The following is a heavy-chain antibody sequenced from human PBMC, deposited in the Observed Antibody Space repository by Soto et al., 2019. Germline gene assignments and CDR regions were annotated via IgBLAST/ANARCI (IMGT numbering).Heavy chain of an antibody. D-gene: IGHD3-3*01. Sequence: SETLSLTCTVSGCSISSYYLSWDRQPAGKGLECIGRIYTSGSTNYNPSLKSRVTMSVDTSKNQFSLELSSVTAADTAVYYCARDGLIRFLESPKGGWFDPWGQGTLVTVYS. J-gene: IGHJ5*02. V-gene: IGHV4-4*07. CDR3: ARDGLIRFLESPKGGWFDP. CDR2: IYTSGST. CDR1: GCSISSYY.